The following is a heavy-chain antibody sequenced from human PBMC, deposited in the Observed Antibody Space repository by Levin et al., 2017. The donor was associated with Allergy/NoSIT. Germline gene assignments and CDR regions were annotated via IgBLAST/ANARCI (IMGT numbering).Heavy chain of an antibody. CDR2: ISYDGSNK. V-gene: IGHV3-30-3*01. J-gene: IGHJ5*02. D-gene: IGHD1-1*01. CDR1: GFTFSSYA. CDR3: ARDRTYNWNDGSFWFDP. Sequence: GESLKISCAASGFTFSSYAMHWVRQAPGKGLEWVAVISYDGSNKYYADSVKGRFTISRDNSKNTLYLQMNSLRAEDTAVYYCARDRTYNWNDGSFWFDPWGQGTLVTVSS.